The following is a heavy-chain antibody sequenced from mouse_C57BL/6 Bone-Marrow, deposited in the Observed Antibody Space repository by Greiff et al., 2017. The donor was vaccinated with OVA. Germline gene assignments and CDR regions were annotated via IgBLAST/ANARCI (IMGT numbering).Heavy chain of an antibody. CDR2: IYPRDGST. CDR1: GYTFTDHT. CDR3: ARCYYGNSYAMDY. V-gene: IGHV1-78*01. J-gene: IGHJ4*01. D-gene: IGHD2-1*01. Sequence: VKLVESDAELVKPGASVKISCKVSGYTFTDHTIHWMKQRPEQGLEWIGYIYPRDGSTKYNEKFKGKATLTADKSSSTAYMQLNSLTSEDSAVYFCARCYYGNSYAMDYWGQGTSVTVSS.